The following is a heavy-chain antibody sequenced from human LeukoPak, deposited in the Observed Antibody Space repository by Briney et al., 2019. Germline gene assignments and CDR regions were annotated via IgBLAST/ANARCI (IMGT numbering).Heavy chain of an antibody. J-gene: IGHJ4*02. CDR3: ARDLGEGRTTVTTPGY. Sequence: GGSLRLSCAASGFTFSSYAMHWVRQAPGKGLEWVAVISYDGSNKYYADSVKGRFTISRDNAKNSLYLQMNSLRAEDTAVYYCARDLGEGRTTVTTPGYWGQGTLVTVSS. CDR1: GFTFSSYA. CDR2: ISYDGSNK. V-gene: IGHV3-30-3*01. D-gene: IGHD4-17*01.